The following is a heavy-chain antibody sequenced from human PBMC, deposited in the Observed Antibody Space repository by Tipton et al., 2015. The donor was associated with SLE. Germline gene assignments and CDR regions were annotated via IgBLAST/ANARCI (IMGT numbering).Heavy chain of an antibody. CDR1: GGSISSSSYY. Sequence: TLSLTCTVSGGSISSSSYYWGWIRQPPGKGLEWIGNIYYSGSTYYNPSPKSRVTISVDTSKNQFSLRLSSVTAADTAVYYCARHSSALVADSYWGQGTLVTVSS. V-gene: IGHV4-39*01. CDR3: ARHSSALVADSY. CDR2: IYYSGST. D-gene: IGHD5-12*01. J-gene: IGHJ4*02.